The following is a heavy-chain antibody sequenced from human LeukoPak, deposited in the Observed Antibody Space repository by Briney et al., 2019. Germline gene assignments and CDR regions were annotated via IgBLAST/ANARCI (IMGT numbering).Heavy chain of an antibody. CDR3: ARLGRELRVVDY. J-gene: IGHJ4*02. CDR1: GGSFSGYY. Sequence: SETLSLTCAVYGGSFSGYYWSWIRQPPGKGLEWIGEVNHSGSTNYNPSLKSRVTISVDTSKNQFSLKLSSVTAADTAVYYCARLGRELRVVDYWGQGTLVTVSS. D-gene: IGHD1-26*01. V-gene: IGHV4-34*01. CDR2: VNHSGST.